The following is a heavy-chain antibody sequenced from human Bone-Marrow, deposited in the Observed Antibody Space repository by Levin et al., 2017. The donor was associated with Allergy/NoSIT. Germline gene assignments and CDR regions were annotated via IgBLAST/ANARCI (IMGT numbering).Heavy chain of an antibody. D-gene: IGHD6-6*01. CDR3: ARTDRGPGSSSYRYYYYYGMDV. Sequence: GGSLRLSCAASGFTFSSYAMHWVRQAPGKGLEWVAVISYDGSNKYYADSVKGRFTISRDNSKNTLYLQMNSLRAEDTAVYYCARTDRGPGSSSYRYYYYYGMDVWGQGTTVTVSS. CDR1: GFTFSSYA. J-gene: IGHJ6*02. V-gene: IGHV3-30-3*01. CDR2: ISYDGSNK.